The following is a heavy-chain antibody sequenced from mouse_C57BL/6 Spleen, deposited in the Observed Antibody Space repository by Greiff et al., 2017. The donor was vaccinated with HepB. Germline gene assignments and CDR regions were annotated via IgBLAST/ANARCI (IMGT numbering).Heavy chain of an antibody. D-gene: IGHD2-2*01. J-gene: IGHJ4*01. V-gene: IGHV1-26*01. CDR3: ARSGDYGYDEAMDY. CDR1: GYTFTDYY. CDR2: INPNNGGT. Sequence: VQLQQSGPELVKPGASVKISCKASGYTFTDYYMNWVKQSHGKSLEWIGDINPNNGGTSYNQKFKGKATLTVDKSSSTAYMELRSLTSEDSAVYYCARSGDYGYDEAMDYWGQGTSVTVSS.